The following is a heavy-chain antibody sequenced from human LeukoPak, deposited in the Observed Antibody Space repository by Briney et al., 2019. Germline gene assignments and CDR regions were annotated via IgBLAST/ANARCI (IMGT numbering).Heavy chain of an antibody. D-gene: IGHD3-16*02. Sequence: GGSLRLSWAASGFTFSDYYMSWIRQAPGKGLEWGSYISSSGSTIYYADSVNGRFTISKDNAKNSLYLQMNSLRAEDTAVYYCARDLVLGGLGELSSYNWFDPWGQGTLVTVSS. V-gene: IGHV3-11*04. CDR3: ARDLVLGGLGELSSYNWFDP. CDR1: GFTFSDYY. J-gene: IGHJ5*02. CDR2: ISSSGSTI.